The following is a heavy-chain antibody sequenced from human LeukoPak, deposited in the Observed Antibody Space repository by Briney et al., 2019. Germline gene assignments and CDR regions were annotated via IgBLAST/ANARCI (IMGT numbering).Heavy chain of an antibody. V-gene: IGHV3-30*03. CDR3: ARDRLEVRYYYYGMDV. CDR1: GFTFSSYG. J-gene: IGHJ6*02. CDR2: ISYDGSNK. Sequence: GGSLRLSCAASGFTFSSYGMHWVRQAPGKGLEWVAVISYDGSNKYYADSVKGRFTISRDNSKNTLYLQMNSLRAEDTAVYYCARDRLEVRYYYYGMDVWGQGTTVTVSS. D-gene: IGHD1-7*01.